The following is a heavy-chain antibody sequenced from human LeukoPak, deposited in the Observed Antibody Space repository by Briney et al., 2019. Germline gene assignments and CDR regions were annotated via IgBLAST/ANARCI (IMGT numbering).Heavy chain of an antibody. CDR2: IRYDGSNK. D-gene: IGHD3-10*01. CDR1: GFTFSSYG. CDR3: AKYYYGSGSPFDY. Sequence: GGSLRLSCAASGFTFSSYGMHWVRQAPGKGLGWVAFIRYDGSNKYYADSVKGRFTISRDNSKSTLYLQMNSLRAEDTAVYYCAKYYYGSGSPFDYWGQGTLVTVSS. V-gene: IGHV3-30*02. J-gene: IGHJ4*02.